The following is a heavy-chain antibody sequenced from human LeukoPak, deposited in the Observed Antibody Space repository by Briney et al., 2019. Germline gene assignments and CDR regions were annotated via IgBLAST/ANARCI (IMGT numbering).Heavy chain of an antibody. CDR2: IYYSGSA. CDR1: GGSISSSSYY. V-gene: IGHV4-39*07. CDR3: ARGGYSSSQGDY. D-gene: IGHD6-13*01. Sequence: SETLSLTCTVSGGSISSSSYYWGWIRQPPGKGLEWIGSIYYSGSAYYNPSLKSRVTISVDTSKNQFSLKLSSVTAADTAVYYCARGGYSSSQGDYWGQGTLVTVSS. J-gene: IGHJ4*02.